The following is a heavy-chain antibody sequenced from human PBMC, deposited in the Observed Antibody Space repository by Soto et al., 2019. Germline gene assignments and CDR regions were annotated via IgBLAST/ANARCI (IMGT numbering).Heavy chain of an antibody. CDR3: ASCISPAEVTALDAFDI. J-gene: IGHJ3*02. D-gene: IGHD2-21*02. V-gene: IGHV1-69*12. Sequence: VPLVQSGAEVKKPGSSVKVSCKASGGTFSSYAISWVRQAPGQGLEWMGGIIPIFGTANYAQKFQGRVTITADESTSTAYMELSSLRSEDTAVYYCASCISPAEVTALDAFDIWGQGTMVTVSS. CDR2: IIPIFGTA. CDR1: GGTFSSYA.